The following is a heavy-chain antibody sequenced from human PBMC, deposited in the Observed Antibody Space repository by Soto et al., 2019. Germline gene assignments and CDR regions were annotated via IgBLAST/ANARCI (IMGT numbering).Heavy chain of an antibody. CDR1: DGSLSGYY. Sequence: NPSGTLYLTCAVYDGSLSGYYWSWIRQPPGKGLEWIGEINHSGSTNYNPSLKSRVTISVDTSKNTLSLKLSSVPAADTAVYYCARGRDILSGYYISDGVERGWFDPWGQGTLVTVSS. CDR3: ARGRDILSGYYISDGVERGWFDP. D-gene: IGHD3-9*01. CDR2: INHSGST. V-gene: IGHV4-34*01. J-gene: IGHJ5*01.